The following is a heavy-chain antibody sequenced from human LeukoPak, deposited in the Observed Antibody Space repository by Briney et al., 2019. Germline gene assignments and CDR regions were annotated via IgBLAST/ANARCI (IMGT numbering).Heavy chain of an antibody. CDR2: IYYSGST. CDR1: GGSISSSSYY. D-gene: IGHD3-10*01. V-gene: IGHV4-39*07. CDR3: AREGVGHPLMVRGGRRDYFDY. J-gene: IGHJ4*02. Sequence: SETLSLTCTVSGGSISSSSYYWGWIRQPPGKGLEWIGSIYYSGSTYYNPSLKSRVTISVDTSKNQLSLKLSSVTAADTAVYYCAREGVGHPLMVRGGRRDYFDYWGQGTLVTVSS.